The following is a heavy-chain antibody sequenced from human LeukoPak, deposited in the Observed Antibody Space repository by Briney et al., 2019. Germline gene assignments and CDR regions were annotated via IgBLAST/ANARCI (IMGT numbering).Heavy chain of an antibody. Sequence: SETLSLTCIVCGGFISSYLWSWIRPPGGKGLEWIGRISTSGSTKYNSSLKSRVTMSVDTSKNQFSLKLSSVTAADTAVYYGARDWDYWGQGTLVTVSS. J-gene: IGHJ4*02. CDR3: ARDWDY. CDR1: GGFISSYL. CDR2: ISTSGST. V-gene: IGHV4-4*07.